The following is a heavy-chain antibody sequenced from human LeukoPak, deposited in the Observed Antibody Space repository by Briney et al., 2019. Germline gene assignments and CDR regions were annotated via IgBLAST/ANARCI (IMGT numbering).Heavy chain of an antibody. Sequence: ASVKVSCKASGYTFTTYGINWVRQAPRQGLEWMGWISPYNGNTNYAQKRQGRVAMTTDTSTSTAYMELRSLRSDNTAVYYCARGEAHSYDSSGYCDYWGQGTLVTVSS. CDR3: ARGEAHSYDSSGYCDY. D-gene: IGHD3-22*01. CDR1: GYTFTTYG. V-gene: IGHV1-18*01. J-gene: IGHJ4*02. CDR2: ISPYNGNT.